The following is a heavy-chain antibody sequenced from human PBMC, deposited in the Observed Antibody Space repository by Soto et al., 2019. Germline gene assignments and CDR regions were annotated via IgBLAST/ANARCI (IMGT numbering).Heavy chain of an antibody. D-gene: IGHD2-2*01. CDR1: GGTFSSYT. V-gene: IGHV1-69*04. CDR2: IIPILGIA. Sequence: SVKVSCKASGGTFSSYTISWVRQAPGQGLEWMGRIIPILGIANYAQKFQGRVTITADKSTSTAYMELSSLRSEDTAVYYCARDRGYCSSTSCYAFDYWGQGTLVTVSS. J-gene: IGHJ4*02. CDR3: ARDRGYCSSTSCYAFDY.